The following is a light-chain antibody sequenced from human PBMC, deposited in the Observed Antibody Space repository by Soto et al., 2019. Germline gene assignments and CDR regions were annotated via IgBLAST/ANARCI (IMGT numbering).Light chain of an antibody. Sequence: QSALTQPVSVSGSLGQSISISCTEDSSDLTYNSVSWYQHHPHKAPKLIIYDVSYRPSGVSTRFSGSQSAGSASLTISGLQAEDEADYYCSSSTPTRGLVFGSGTKLTVL. V-gene: IGLV2-14*01. CDR3: SSSTPTRGLV. J-gene: IGLJ1*01. CDR1: SSDLTYNS. CDR2: DVS.